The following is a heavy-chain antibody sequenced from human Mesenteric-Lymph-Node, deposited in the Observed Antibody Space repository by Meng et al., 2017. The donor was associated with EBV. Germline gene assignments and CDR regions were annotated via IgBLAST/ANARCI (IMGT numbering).Heavy chain of an antibody. CDR2: IYHAGAT. CDR3: ARGGDYHDY. J-gene: IGHJ4*02. CDR1: GDSVSRHELS. Sequence: QVPLQESASGLGTPYPTLPLPGVVSGDSVSRHELSWSWIRQPPGKGLEWIGFIYHAGATNYNPSLKSRVTLSIDKAQNQFSLRLSSVSAADTAVYYCARGGDYHDYWGQGILVTVSS. V-gene: IGHV4-30-2*01.